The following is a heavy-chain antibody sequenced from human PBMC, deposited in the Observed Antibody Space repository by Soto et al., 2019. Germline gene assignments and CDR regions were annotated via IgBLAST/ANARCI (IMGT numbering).Heavy chain of an antibody. CDR1: GGPINNYY. CDR2: IYYSGNT. Sequence: SETLSLTCAVSGGPINNYYWSWIRQPPGKGLEWIGYIYYSGNTKYNPSLKSRVTISVDTSKNQFSLSLTSVTAADTAVYYCAKQGGKYGIRSFDPWGQGTLVTVSS. CDR3: AKQGGKYGIRSFDP. D-gene: IGHD1-1*01. V-gene: IGHV4-59*08. J-gene: IGHJ5*02.